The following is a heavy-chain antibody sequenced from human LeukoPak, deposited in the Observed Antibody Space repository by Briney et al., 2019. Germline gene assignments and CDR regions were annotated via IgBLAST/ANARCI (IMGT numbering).Heavy chain of an antibody. V-gene: IGHV3-7*01. J-gene: IGHJ4*02. D-gene: IGHD6-13*01. CDR1: GFTFSSYW. CDR3: ARDFAAAVG. CDR2: IKQDGSEA. Sequence: GGSLRLSCAASGFTFSSYWVSWVRQAPGKGLEWVANIKQDGSEAYYMDSVRGRFIVSRDNAKNSVFLQMNGLRAEDTAVYYCARDFAAAVGWGQGTLVTVSS.